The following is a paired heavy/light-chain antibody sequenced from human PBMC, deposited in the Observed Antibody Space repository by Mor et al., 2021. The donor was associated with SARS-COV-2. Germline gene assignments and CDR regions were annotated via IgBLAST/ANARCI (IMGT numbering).Heavy chain of an antibody. CDR2: MNPKSGDT. CDR3: ARGGDYYESSGLFYAGVNY. J-gene: IGHJ4*02. Sequence: QVHLVQSGAEVKKPGASVKVSCRASGYTFTNYDINWVRQATGQGLEWMGWMNPKSGDTAYAQKFQGRVTMTRDTSISTVYMELSSLRSEDTAVYYCARGGDYYESSGLFYAGVNYWGQGTLVTVSS. D-gene: IGHD3-22*01. V-gene: IGHV1-8*01. CDR1: GYTFTNYD.
Light chain of an antibody. Sequence: DIVMTQSPDSLAVSLGERATINCKSSQSVFYSSNNKNYLSWYQQKPGQPPKLLIYWASTRESGVPDRFSGSGSGTDFTLTISGLQAEDVAVYYCQQYYSTPRTFGQGTKVEIK. CDR3: QQYYSTPRT. CDR2: WAS. V-gene: IGKV4-1*01. CDR1: QSVFYSSNNKNY. J-gene: IGKJ1*01.